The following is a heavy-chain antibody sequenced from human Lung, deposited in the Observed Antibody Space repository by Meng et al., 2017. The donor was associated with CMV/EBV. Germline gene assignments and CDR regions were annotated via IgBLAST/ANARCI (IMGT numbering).Heavy chain of an antibody. V-gene: IGHV3-21*04. D-gene: IGHD2-2*01. CDR2: ISATRTSI. CDR3: ARAAVFEKIVVVPTAIGS. CDR1: TYT. Sequence: TYTRNWVRQAPGKGLEWVSSISATRTSIYYADSVKGRFTISRDNAKNTLSLQMNSLGAEDTAMYYCARAAVFEKIVVVPTAIGSWGRGTLVTVSS. J-gene: IGHJ5*01.